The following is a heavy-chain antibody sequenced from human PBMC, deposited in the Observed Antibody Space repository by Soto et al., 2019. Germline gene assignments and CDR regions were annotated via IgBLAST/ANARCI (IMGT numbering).Heavy chain of an antibody. Sequence: PSETLSLTCTVSGGSISSSSYYWGWIRHPPGRGLEGMGSTHNGGSTYNNPPLNSQATITVDTSKNQFPLKLSSVTAADTAVYYCARPEQCRFGELLSWFDPWGQGTLVTVSS. V-gene: IGHV4-39*01. D-gene: IGHD3-10*01. J-gene: IGHJ5*02. CDR3: ARPEQCRFGELLSWFDP. CDR2: THNGGST. CDR1: GGSISSSSYY.